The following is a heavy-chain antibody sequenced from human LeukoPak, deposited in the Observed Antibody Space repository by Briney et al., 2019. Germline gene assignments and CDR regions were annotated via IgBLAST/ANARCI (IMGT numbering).Heavy chain of an antibody. V-gene: IGHV1-2*02. CDR2: INPNSGGT. CDR3: AAQLLSAHHADY. Sequence: ASVKVSCKASGYTFTGYYMHWVRQAPGQGLEWMGWINPNSGGTNYAQKFQGRATMTRDTSISTAYMELSRLRSDDTAVYYCAAQLLSAHHADYWGQGTLVTVSS. D-gene: IGHD2-2*01. J-gene: IGHJ4*02. CDR1: GYTFTGYY.